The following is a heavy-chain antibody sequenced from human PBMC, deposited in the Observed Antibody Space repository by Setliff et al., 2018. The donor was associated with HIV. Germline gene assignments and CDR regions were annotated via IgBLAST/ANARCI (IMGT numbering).Heavy chain of an antibody. J-gene: IGHJ2*01. CDR1: GPSVSNTDYY. Sequence: SETLSLTCTVSGPSVSNTDYYWGWIRLPPGKGLEWIASIHHSGSTWYNPSLKSRVTISVDTSKNQFSLKLSSVTAADTAVYYCAREMFGGIAARLKYFDLWGRGTLVTVSS. D-gene: IGHD6-6*01. CDR3: AREMFGGIAARLKYFDL. V-gene: IGHV4-39*07. CDR2: IHHSGST.